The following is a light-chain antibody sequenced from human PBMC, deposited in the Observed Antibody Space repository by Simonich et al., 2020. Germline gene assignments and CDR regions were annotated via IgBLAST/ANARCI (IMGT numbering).Light chain of an antibody. CDR3: QQYYSTPYT. J-gene: IGKJ2*01. CDR2: WAS. Sequence: DIVMTQSPASLAVSLGERATINCKSSQSVLYSSNNMNYLAWYQQKPGHPPKLLIYWASTRESGVPDRFSGSGSGTDFTLTISSLQAEDVAVYYCQQYYSTPYTFGQGTKLEIK. CDR1: QSVLYSSNNMNY. V-gene: IGKV4-1*01.